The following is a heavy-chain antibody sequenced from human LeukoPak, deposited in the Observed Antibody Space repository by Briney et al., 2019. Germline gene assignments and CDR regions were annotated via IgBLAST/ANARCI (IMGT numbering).Heavy chain of an antibody. CDR1: GFTFSSYD. J-gene: IGHJ4*02. V-gene: IGHV3-13*01. CDR3: ARSQGYCSGGSCYLFDY. Sequence: GGSLRLSCAASGFTFSSYDMHWGRQATGKGLEWVSAIGTVGDTYYPGSVKGRVTISRENAKNSLYLQMNSLRAGDTAVYYCARSQGYCSGGSCYLFDYWGQGTLVTVSS. D-gene: IGHD2-15*01. CDR2: IGTVGDT.